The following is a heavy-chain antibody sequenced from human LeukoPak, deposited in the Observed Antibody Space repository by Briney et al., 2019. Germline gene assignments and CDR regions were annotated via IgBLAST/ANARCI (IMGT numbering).Heavy chain of an antibody. D-gene: IGHD3-10*01. V-gene: IGHV4-4*02. CDR1: GGSITTKNW. Sequence: SETLSLTCAVSGGSITTKNWWIWVRQPPGRGLEWIGEIYHTGSTNYHPSLKSRLTISRDKSKNQFSLRLSSVTAADTAVYYCARRTVLLWFGEVAWFDPWGQGTLVTVSS. CDR2: IYHTGST. J-gene: IGHJ5*02. CDR3: ARRTVLLWFGEVAWFDP.